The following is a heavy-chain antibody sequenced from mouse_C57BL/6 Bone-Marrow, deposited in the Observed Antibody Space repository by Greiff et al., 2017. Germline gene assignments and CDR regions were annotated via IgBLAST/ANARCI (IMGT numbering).Heavy chain of an antibody. CDR2: IDPENGDT. CDR3: TTPTVVDPLFDY. V-gene: IGHV14-4*01. D-gene: IGHD1-1*01. J-gene: IGHJ2*01. Sequence: VQLQQSGAELVRPGASVKLSCTASGFNIKDDYMHWVKQRPEQGLEWIGWIDPENGDTEYASKFQGQATITADTSSNTAYLQLSSLTSADTAVYYGTTPTVVDPLFDYWGQGTTLTVSS. CDR1: GFNIKDDY.